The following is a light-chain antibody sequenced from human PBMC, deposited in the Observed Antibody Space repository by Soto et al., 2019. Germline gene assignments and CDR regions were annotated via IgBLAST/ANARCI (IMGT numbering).Light chain of an antibody. J-gene: IGKJ2*01. CDR3: QQHSTPSYT. CDR1: QGVSSY. Sequence: EIVLPQSPATLSLSPGERATLSCRASQGVSSYLAWYQQKPGQAPRLLIYDASNRATGIPARFSGSGSGTDFTLTISSLEPEDFEVYYCQQHSTPSYTFGQGTKLEIK. V-gene: IGKV3-11*01. CDR2: DAS.